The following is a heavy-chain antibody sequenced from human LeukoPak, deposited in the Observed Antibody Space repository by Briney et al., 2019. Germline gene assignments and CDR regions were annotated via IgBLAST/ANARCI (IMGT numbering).Heavy chain of an antibody. CDR3: ARVSRGARELLFDY. CDR2: IYYSGST. J-gene: IGHJ4*02. Sequence: SETLSLTCTVSGGSISSYYWSWIRQPPGKGLEWIGYIYYSGSTNYNPSLKSRVTISVDTSKNQFSLKLSSVTAADTAVYYCARVSRGARELLFDYWGQGTLVTVSS. D-gene: IGHD1-7*01. V-gene: IGHV4-59*01. CDR1: GGSISSYY.